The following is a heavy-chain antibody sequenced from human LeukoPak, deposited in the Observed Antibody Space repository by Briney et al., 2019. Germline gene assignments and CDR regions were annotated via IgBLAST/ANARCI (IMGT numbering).Heavy chain of an antibody. Sequence: TSETLSLTCTVSGGSISSYYWSWIRQPPGKGLEWIGYIYYSGSTNYNPSLKSRVTISVDTSKNQFSLKLSSVTAADTAVYYCARGAITMVRGVITWGQGTLVTVSS. V-gene: IGHV4-59*01. CDR2: IYYSGST. D-gene: IGHD3-10*01. CDR3: ARGAITMVRGVIT. J-gene: IGHJ5*02. CDR1: GGSISSYY.